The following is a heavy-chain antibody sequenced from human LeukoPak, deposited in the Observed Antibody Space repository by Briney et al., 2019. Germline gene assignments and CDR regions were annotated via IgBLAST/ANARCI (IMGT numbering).Heavy chain of an antibody. CDR2: IYPNGMT. CDR1: GGSISGYS. CDR3: ARVPYSSIDRRYYYYGMDV. D-gene: IGHD6-13*01. V-gene: IGHV4-4*07. J-gene: IGHJ6*02. Sequence: SETLSLTCTVSGGSISGYSWSWIRQPAGKGLEWIGRIYPNGMTNYSPSLESLITMSVDTSKNQFSLKLSSVTAADTAVYYCARVPYSSIDRRYYYYGMDVWGQGTTVTVSS.